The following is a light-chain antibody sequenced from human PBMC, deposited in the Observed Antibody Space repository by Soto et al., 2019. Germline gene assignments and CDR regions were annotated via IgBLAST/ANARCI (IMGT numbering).Light chain of an antibody. J-gene: IGKJ2*01. CDR1: QSVSSGY. CDR3: QQYGISLYT. CDR2: GAS. V-gene: IGKV3-20*01. Sequence: ETVMTQSPGTLSLSPGERATLSCRASQSVSSGYLAWYQQKPGQAPRLLIFGASNRATGIPDRFTGSGSGTDFTLTISRLEPEDFAVYYCQQYGISLYTFGQGTKLEIK.